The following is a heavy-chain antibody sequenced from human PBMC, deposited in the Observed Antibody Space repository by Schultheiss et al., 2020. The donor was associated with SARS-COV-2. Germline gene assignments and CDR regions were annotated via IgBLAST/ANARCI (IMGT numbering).Heavy chain of an antibody. CDR1: GYTFTSYA. CDR3: AVIAVAGYDY. CDR2: INAGNGNT. D-gene: IGHD6-19*01. Sequence: ASVKVSCKASGYTFTSYAMHWVRQAPGQRLEWMGWINAGNGNTKYSQKFQGRVTITRDTSTRTAYMELRSLRSDDTAVYYCAVIAVAGYDYWGQGTLVTVSS. J-gene: IGHJ4*02. V-gene: IGHV1-3*01.